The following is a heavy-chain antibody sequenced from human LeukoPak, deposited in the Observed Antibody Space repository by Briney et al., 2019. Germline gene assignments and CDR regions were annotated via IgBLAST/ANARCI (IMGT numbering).Heavy chain of an antibody. D-gene: IGHD5-12*01. V-gene: IGHV1-69*01. J-gene: IGHJ4*02. CDR1: GGTFSSYA. CDR3: ARDASGSHHGKYYFDY. Sequence: SSVKVSCKASGGTFSSYAISWVRQAPGQGLEWMGGIIPIFDTANYAQKFQGRVTITADESTSTAYMELSSLRSEDTAVYYCARDASGSHHGKYYFDYWGQGTLVTVSS. CDR2: IIPIFDTA.